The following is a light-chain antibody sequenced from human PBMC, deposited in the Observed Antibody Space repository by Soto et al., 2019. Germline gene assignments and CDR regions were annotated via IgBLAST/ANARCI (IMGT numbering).Light chain of an antibody. CDR3: LQDRNYPRT. Sequence: AIQMTQSPSSLSASVGDRVTITCRASQDIRGDLGWYQQKPGKAPKALIYGASNLQSGVPSRFSSSGFGTDFTLTISSLQPEDFATYYCLQDRNYPRTFGQGTKVESK. CDR1: QDIRGD. J-gene: IGKJ1*01. V-gene: IGKV1-6*01. CDR2: GAS.